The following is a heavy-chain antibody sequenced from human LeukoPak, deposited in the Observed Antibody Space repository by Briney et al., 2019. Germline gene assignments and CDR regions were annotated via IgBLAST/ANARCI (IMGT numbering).Heavy chain of an antibody. CDR1: GGSFGISSYY. Sequence: SETLSPTCTVSGGSFGISSYYWAWIRQTPGMGLEWIGSIYYRGDTLYKPSLQSRVTISLDTSKSQFSLTLNSATAADTAVYYCARHGLPYFDYWGQGAPVTVSS. CDR2: IYYRGDT. V-gene: IGHV4-39*01. D-gene: IGHD3/OR15-3a*01. CDR3: ARHGLPYFDY. J-gene: IGHJ4*02.